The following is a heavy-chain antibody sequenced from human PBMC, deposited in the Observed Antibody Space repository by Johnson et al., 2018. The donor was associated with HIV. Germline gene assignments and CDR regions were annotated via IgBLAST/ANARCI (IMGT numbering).Heavy chain of an antibody. CDR1: GFTFNNYG. Sequence: QVQLVESGGGVVQPGGSLRLSYAASGFTFNNYGMHWVRQSPGKGLEWVAFIRFGETLRYYGDSVKGRFTISRDNSKNTLYLQMNSLRVEDTAVYYGARAVGGYAFDIWGQGTMVTVSS. D-gene: IGHD1-26*01. CDR3: ARAVGGYAFDI. CDR2: IRFGETLR. V-gene: IGHV3-30*02. J-gene: IGHJ3*02.